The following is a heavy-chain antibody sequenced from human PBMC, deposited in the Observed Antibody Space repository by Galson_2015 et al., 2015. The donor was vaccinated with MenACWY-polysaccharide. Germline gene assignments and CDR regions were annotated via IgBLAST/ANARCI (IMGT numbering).Heavy chain of an antibody. D-gene: IGHD3/OR15-3a*01. Sequence: SVTASCKASGYTFATYTIHWVRQAPGQGLAFMAWINPENGLTIPSPKFQDRLPITRATSASTAYMELSSLTFGDTAVYYCARGPMGFLDRSPGTYLDYWGQGTLVSVSS. CDR1: GYTFATYT. J-gene: IGHJ4*02. CDR3: ARGPMGFLDRSPGTYLDY. CDR2: INPENGLT. V-gene: IGHV1-3*01.